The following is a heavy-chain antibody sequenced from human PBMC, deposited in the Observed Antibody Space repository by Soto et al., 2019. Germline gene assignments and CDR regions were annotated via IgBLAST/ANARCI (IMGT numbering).Heavy chain of an antibody. CDR3: ASFVVTAHNWFDP. D-gene: IGHD2-21*02. CDR1: GGSLRKYY. J-gene: IGHJ5*02. V-gene: IGHV4-59*08. Sequence: SGTLCLTCTVSGGSLRKYYWGLSRRPPGKGLEWIGYIYYSGSTNYNPSLKSRVTISVDTSKNQFSLKLSSVTAADTAVYYCASFVVTAHNWFDPWGQGTLVTVSS. CDR2: IYYSGST.